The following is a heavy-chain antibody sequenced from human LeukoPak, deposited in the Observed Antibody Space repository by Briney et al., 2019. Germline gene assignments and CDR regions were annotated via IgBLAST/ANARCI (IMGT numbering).Heavy chain of an antibody. J-gene: IGHJ4*02. CDR1: GFTFSSYS. V-gene: IGHV3-48*04. CDR2: ISSSSSTI. D-gene: IGHD5-18*01. Sequence: HPGGSLRLSCAASGFTFSSYSMNWVRQAPGKGLEWVSYISSSSSTIYYADSVKGRFTISRDNAKNSLYLQMNSLRAEDTAVYYCARDGYSYGRVSHYFDYWGQGTLVTVFS. CDR3: ARDGYSYGRVSHYFDY.